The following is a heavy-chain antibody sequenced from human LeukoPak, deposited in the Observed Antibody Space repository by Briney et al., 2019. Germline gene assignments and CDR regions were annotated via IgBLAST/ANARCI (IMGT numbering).Heavy chain of an antibody. CDR3: ARGPYYYDCSGNYYNDY. CDR1: GFTFSSYS. D-gene: IGHD3-22*01. J-gene: IGHJ4*02. V-gene: IGHV3-21*01. Sequence: GGSLRLSCAASGFTFSSYSWNWVRQAPGKGLEWVSSISSSSSYIYYADSVKGRFTISRDNAKNSLYLQMNSLRAEDTAVYYCARGPYYYDCSGNYYNDYWGQGTLVTVSS. CDR2: ISSSSSYI.